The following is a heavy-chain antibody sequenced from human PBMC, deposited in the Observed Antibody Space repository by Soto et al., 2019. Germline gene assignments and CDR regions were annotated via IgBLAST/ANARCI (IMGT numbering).Heavy chain of an antibody. D-gene: IGHD3-3*01. Sequence: GGSLRLSCAASGFTFSSYSMNWVRQAPGKGLEWVSYISSSSSTIYYADSVKGRFTISRDNAKNSLYLQMNSLRDEDTAVYYCARDPRLKHYDFWSGYYYYYYGMDVWGQGTTVTVSS. CDR2: ISSSSSTI. CDR1: GFTFSSYS. V-gene: IGHV3-48*02. CDR3: ARDPRLKHYDFWSGYYYYYYGMDV. J-gene: IGHJ6*02.